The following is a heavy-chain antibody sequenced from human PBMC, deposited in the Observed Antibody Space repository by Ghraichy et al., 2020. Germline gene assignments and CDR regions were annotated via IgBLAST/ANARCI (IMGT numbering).Heavy chain of an antibody. V-gene: IGHV3-43*02. CDR3: AKRGDYGEIDY. CDR2: ISGDGGGT. J-gene: IGHJ4*02. CDR1: GFIFDDYA. Sequence: LSLTCAASGFIFDDYAMHWVRQAPGKGLEWVSLISGDGGGTYYADSVKGQFTISRDNSKNSLYLQMNSLRTEDTALYYCAKRGDYGEIDYWGQGTLVTVSS. D-gene: IGHD4/OR15-4a*01.